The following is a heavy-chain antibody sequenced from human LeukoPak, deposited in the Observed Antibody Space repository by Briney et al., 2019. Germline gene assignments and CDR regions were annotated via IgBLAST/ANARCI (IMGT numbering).Heavy chain of an antibody. V-gene: IGHV4-59*01. CDR3: ARVLVVVPAAMREYYYYMDV. CDR2: IYYSGST. Sequence: SETLSLTCTVSGGSIGSYYWSWIRQPPGKGLEWIGYIYYSGSTNYNPSLKSRVTISVDTSRNQFSLKLSSVTAADTAVYYCARVLVVVPAAMREYYYYMDVWGKGTTVTVSS. J-gene: IGHJ6*03. CDR1: GGSIGSYY. D-gene: IGHD2-2*01.